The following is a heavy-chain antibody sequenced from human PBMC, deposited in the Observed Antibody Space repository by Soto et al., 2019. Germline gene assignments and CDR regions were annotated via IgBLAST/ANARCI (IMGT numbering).Heavy chain of an antibody. J-gene: IGHJ4*02. CDR3: AREAWTRLDY. V-gene: IGHV4-4*02. Sequence: QLQLQESGPGLVKPSGTLSLTCGVSGGSLSTPVWWSWVRLPPGKGLEWIGEVFHSGSANYSPSLQSRVTIALDKSTSQFSLRLSSVTAADTAVYYCAREAWTRLDYWGQGAVFTVSS. CDR1: GGSLSTPVW. D-gene: IGHD1-1*01. CDR2: VFHSGSA.